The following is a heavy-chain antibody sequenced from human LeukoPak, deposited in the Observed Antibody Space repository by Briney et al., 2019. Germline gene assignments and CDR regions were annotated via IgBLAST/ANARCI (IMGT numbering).Heavy chain of an antibody. CDR1: GFTVSSNY. CDR2: ISSSSSTI. V-gene: IGHV3-48*01. D-gene: IGHD4-17*01. J-gene: IGHJ3*02. Sequence: GGSLRLSCAASGFTVSSNYMSWVRQAPGKGLEWASYISSSSSTIYYADSVKGRFTISRDNAKNSLYLQMNSLRAEDTAVYYCAREFGYGVPDAFDIWGQGTMVTVSS. CDR3: AREFGYGVPDAFDI.